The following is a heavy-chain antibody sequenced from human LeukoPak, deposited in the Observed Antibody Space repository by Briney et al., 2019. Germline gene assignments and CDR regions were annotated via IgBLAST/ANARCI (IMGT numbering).Heavy chain of an antibody. J-gene: IGHJ4*02. V-gene: IGHV3-NL1*01. CDR2: IYSGGST. CDR1: GFNFGIYG. CDR3: ATQKGPDIVVVPAALGDY. Sequence: PGGSLRLSCTASGFNFGIYGMHWVRQAPGKGLEWVSVIYSGGSTYYADSVKGRFTISRDNSKNTLYLQMNSLRAEDTAVYYCATQKGPDIVVVPAALGDYWGQGTLVTVSS. D-gene: IGHD2-2*01.